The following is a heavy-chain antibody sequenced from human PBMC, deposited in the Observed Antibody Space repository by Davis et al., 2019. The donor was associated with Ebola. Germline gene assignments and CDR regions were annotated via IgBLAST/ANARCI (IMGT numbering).Heavy chain of an antibody. V-gene: IGHV1-18*04. D-gene: IGHD3-22*01. CDR3: ARVSLIVDVMIDY. CDR2: FDPEDGET. CDR1: GYTFTSYG. Sequence: ASVKVSCKASGYTFTSYGISWVRQAPGQGLEWMGGFDPEDGETIYAQKFQGRVTMTTDTSTSTAYMELRSLRSDDTAVYYCARVSLIVDVMIDYWGQGTLVTVSS. J-gene: IGHJ4*02.